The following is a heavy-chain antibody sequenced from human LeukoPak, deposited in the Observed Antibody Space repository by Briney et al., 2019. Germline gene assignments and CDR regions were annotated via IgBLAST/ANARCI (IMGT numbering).Heavy chain of an antibody. CDR1: GYTFTGYY. CDR2: INLNSGGT. Sequence: GASVKVSCKASGYTFTGYYMHWVRQAPGQGLEWMGWINLNSGGTNYEQKFQGRVIMTRDTSISTAYMELSRLRSDDTAVYYCARHMTTANNWFDPWGQGTLVTVSS. D-gene: IGHD4-17*01. V-gene: IGHV1-2*02. J-gene: IGHJ5*02. CDR3: ARHMTTANNWFDP.